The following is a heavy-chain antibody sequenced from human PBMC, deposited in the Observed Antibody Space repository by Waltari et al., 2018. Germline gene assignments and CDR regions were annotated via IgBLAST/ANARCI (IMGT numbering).Heavy chain of an antibody. J-gene: IGHJ6*03. D-gene: IGHD2-8*02. Sequence: QLQLQESGPGLLKPSETLSLTCSVSGGSITSIAYYSGWIRQPPGKGLEWIGSIYYSGSAYYNPSVKNRITISVDTTKNQFSLRLYSVTAADTAVYYCARLVGSYYFHMDVWGKGTTVVISS. V-gene: IGHV4-39*07. CDR2: IYYSGSA. CDR3: ARLVGSYYFHMDV. CDR1: GGSITSIAYY.